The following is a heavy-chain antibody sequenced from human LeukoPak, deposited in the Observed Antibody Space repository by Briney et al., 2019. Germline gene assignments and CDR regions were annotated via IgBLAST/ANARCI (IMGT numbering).Heavy chain of an antibody. V-gene: IGHV4-59*08. CDR2: IYYSGST. CDR3: ARQGSRWLGTFDY. CDR1: GGSISSYY. D-gene: IGHD6-13*01. Sequence: SETLSLTCTVSGGSISSYYWSWIRQPPGKGLEWIGYIYYSGSTNYNPSLKSRVTISVDTSENQFSLKLSSVTAADTAVYYCARQGSRWLGTFDYWGQGTLVTVSS. J-gene: IGHJ4*02.